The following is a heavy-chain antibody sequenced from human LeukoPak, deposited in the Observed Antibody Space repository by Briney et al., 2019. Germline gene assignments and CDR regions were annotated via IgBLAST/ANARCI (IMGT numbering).Heavy chain of an antibody. J-gene: IGHJ4*02. CDR3: ARGLTTYYDRSGDDY. V-gene: IGHV4-59*01. Sequence: PSETLSLTCTVSGGSISSYYWSWIRQPPGKGLEWIGYIYYSGSTNYNPSLKSRVTISVDTSKNQFSLKLSSVTAADTAVYYCARGLTTYYDRSGDDYWGQGTLATVSS. D-gene: IGHD3-22*01. CDR1: GGSISSYY. CDR2: IYYSGST.